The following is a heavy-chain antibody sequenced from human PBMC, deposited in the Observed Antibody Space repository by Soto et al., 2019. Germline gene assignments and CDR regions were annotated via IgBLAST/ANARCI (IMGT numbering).Heavy chain of an antibody. Sequence: GWSLRLSCAASGFTFSSCAMSWVRQAPGKGLEWVSAISGSGGSTYYADSVKGRFTISRDNSKNTLYLQMNSLRAEDTAVYYCAKDPASTPSSWYENAFDIWGQGTMVTVSS. V-gene: IGHV3-23*01. CDR1: GFTFSSCA. D-gene: IGHD6-13*01. CDR3: AKDPASTPSSWYENAFDI. J-gene: IGHJ3*02. CDR2: ISGSGGST.